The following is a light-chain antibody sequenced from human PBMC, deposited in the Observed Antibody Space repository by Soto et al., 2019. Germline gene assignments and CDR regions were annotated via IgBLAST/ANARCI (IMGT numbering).Light chain of an antibody. CDR1: QSVRSNF. CDR2: GAS. Sequence: IVLTQSPGTLSLSPGERATLSCRASQSVRSNFLAWYQQKPGQAPRLLIYGASNRATGIPDRFSGSGSGTDFTLTITRLEAEDFAMYYCQRYDSLRTFGQGTKVDNK. CDR3: QRYDSLRT. J-gene: IGKJ1*01. V-gene: IGKV3-20*01.